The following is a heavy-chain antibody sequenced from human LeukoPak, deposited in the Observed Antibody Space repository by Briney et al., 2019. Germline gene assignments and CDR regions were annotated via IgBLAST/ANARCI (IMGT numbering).Heavy chain of an antibody. Sequence: KPSETLSLTCKISGASVASTGCYWGWIRQPPGKGLEWIGSAYYTGEIYSTPSLKSRLTISVDTPKNQFALTLTSVTAADTAVYYCGRHVSNGWDYHYGLDVWGQGTTVTVSS. CDR3: GRHVSNGWDYHYGLDV. J-gene: IGHJ6*02. CDR1: GASVASTGCY. V-gene: IGHV4-39*01. D-gene: IGHD6-19*01. CDR2: AYYTGEI.